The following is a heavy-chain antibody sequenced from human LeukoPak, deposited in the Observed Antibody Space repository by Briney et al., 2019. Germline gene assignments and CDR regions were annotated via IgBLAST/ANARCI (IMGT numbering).Heavy chain of an antibody. V-gene: IGHV1-2*02. Sequence: ASVKVSCKASGYTFTGYYMHWVRQAPGQGLERMGWINPNSGGTNYAQKFQGRVTMTRDTSISTAYMELSRLRSDDTAVYYCATEGFESSSSVDYWGQGTLVTVSS. CDR3: ATEGFESSSSVDY. D-gene: IGHD6-6*01. CDR1: GYTFTGYY. J-gene: IGHJ4*02. CDR2: INPNSGGT.